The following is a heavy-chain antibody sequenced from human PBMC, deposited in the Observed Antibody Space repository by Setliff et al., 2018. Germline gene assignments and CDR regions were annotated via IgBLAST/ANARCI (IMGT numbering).Heavy chain of an antibody. CDR3: ARTGTYRYFDY. J-gene: IGHJ4*02. D-gene: IGHD1-1*01. V-gene: IGHV4-34*01. CDR2: ISHTGST. Sequence: SETLSLTCVVDGMSFSEHYWAWIRQSPGKGLEWIGEISHTGSTNYNPSLKSRVTISVDTSKNQFSLTLSSVTAADTAVYYCARTGTYRYFDYWGQGTLVTVSS. CDR1: GMSFSEHY.